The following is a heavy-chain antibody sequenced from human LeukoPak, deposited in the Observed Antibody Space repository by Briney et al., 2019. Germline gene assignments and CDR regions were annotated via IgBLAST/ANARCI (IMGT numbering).Heavy chain of an antibody. CDR1: GFTFSSYW. CDR2: INSDGGST. V-gene: IGHV3-74*01. D-gene: IGHD3-9*01. Sequence: GGSLRLSCAASGFTFSSYWMHWVRQAPGKGLEWVSRINSDGGSTTYADSVKGRFTISRDNAKNTMYLQMSSLGADDSAVYYCGRGGLTGQMAAFDYWGQGALVTVST. J-gene: IGHJ4*02. CDR3: GRGGLTGQMAAFDY.